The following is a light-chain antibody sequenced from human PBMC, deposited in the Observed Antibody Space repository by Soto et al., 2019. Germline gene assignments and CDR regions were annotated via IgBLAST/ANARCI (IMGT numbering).Light chain of an antibody. Sequence: DIQMTQSPSSLSASVGDRVTITCRASQSISNYLNWYQQRPGKAPKFLIYAASSLQSGVPSRFSGSGSGTDFTLTISSLQPEDFASYYCQQGYSIPLTFGGGTKVDIK. V-gene: IGKV1-39*01. CDR1: QSISNY. CDR2: AAS. J-gene: IGKJ4*01. CDR3: QQGYSIPLT.